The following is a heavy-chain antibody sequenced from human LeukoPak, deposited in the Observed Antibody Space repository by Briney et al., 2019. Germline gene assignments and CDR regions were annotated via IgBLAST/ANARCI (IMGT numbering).Heavy chain of an antibody. CDR3: AKMDGYNYYYMDV. D-gene: IGHD3-22*01. Sequence: GGSLRLSCAASGFSFSSYTMNWVRQAPGKGLEWVSSISSSSRCIYYADSVKGRFTISRDNAKNSLYLQMNSLRAEDTAVYYCAKMDGYNYYYMDVWGKGTTVTVSS. J-gene: IGHJ6*03. V-gene: IGHV3-21*01. CDR1: GFSFSSYT. CDR2: ISSSSRCI.